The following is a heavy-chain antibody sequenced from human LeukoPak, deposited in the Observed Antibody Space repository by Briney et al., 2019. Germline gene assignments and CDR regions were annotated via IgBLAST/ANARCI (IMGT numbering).Heavy chain of an antibody. J-gene: IGHJ4*02. Sequence: PGGSLRLSCAASGFTFSSYSMNWVRQAPGKGLEWVSSISSSSSYIYYADTVKGRFTISRDNAKNSLYLQMNSLRAEDTAVYYCARAPYCSSISCYPFDYWGQGTLVTVSS. CDR3: ARAPYCSSISCYPFDY. CDR1: GFTFSSYS. D-gene: IGHD2-2*01. CDR2: ISSSSSYI. V-gene: IGHV3-21*01.